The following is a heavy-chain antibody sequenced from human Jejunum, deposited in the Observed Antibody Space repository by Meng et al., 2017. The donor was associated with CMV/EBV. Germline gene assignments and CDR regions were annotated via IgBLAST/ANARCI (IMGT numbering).Heavy chain of an antibody. V-gene: IGHV5-51*01. CDR1: AYNFATSW. CDR2: IYPGDSDT. Sequence: VSAYNFATSWIGWVRQTPGKGLEWMRVIYPGDSDTRYSPSFQGQVTISADKSISAAYLQWSSLKASDTAVYYCARRLEASEFFDFWGQGMLVTVSS. J-gene: IGHJ4*02. D-gene: IGHD3-10*01. CDR3: ARRLEASEFFDF.